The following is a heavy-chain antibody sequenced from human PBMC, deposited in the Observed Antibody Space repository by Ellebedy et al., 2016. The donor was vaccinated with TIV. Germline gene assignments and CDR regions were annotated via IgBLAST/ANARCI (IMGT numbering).Heavy chain of an antibody. J-gene: IGHJ5*02. V-gene: IGHV4-39*01. CDR2: IYYTGST. Sequence: SETLSLTCTVSGGSLSRSSYYWGWIRQPPGTGLEWMGSIYYTGSTDYNPSLTSRVAISADTSKNQFSLRLSSVTAAETAVYYCARWFGELLYVRWFDPWGQGTLVTVSS. D-gene: IGHD3-10*01. CDR3: ARWFGELLYVRWFDP. CDR1: GGSLSRSSYY.